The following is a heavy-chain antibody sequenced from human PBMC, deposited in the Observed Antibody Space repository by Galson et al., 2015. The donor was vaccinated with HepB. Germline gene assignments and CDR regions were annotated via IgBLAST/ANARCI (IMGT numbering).Heavy chain of an antibody. CDR2: IKQDGSEK. V-gene: IGHV3-7*01. CDR1: GFTFSSYW. D-gene: IGHD4-17*01. CDR3: ARAIYGDWGSDAFDI. Sequence: SLRLSCAASGFTFSSYWMNWVRQAPGKGLEWVANIKQDGSEKHYVDSVKGRLTISRDNVQNSLYLQISSLRAEDTAVYYCARAIYGDWGSDAFDIWGQGTMVTVSS. J-gene: IGHJ3*02.